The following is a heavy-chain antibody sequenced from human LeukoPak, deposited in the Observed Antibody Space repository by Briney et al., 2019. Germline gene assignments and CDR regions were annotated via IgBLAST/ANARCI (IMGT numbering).Heavy chain of an antibody. V-gene: IGHV3-33*01. Sequence: TGGSLRLSCAASGFTFSSYSMHWVRQAPGKGLEWVAVIWYDGSNKYYADSVKGRFTISRDNSKNTLYLQMKSLRAADTAVYYCASKFSHGKGAAAGTDYWGQGTLVTVSP. CDR3: ASKFSHGKGAAAGTDY. CDR2: IWYDGSNK. CDR1: GFTFSSYS. J-gene: IGHJ4*02. D-gene: IGHD6-13*01.